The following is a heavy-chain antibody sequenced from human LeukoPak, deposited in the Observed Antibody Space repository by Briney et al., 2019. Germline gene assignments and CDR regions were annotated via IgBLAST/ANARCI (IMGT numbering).Heavy chain of an antibody. J-gene: IGHJ6*02. D-gene: IGHD5-18*01. CDR1: GYTFTSYD. V-gene: IGHV1-8*01. CDR2: MNPNSGNT. CDR3: ARETWIQLWFARYYYYGMDV. Sequence: GASVKVSCKASGYTFTSYDINWVRQATGQGLEWMGWMNPNSGNTGYAQKFQGSVTMTRNTSISTAYMELSSLRSEDTAVYYCARETWIQLWFARYYYYGMDVWGQGTTVTVSS.